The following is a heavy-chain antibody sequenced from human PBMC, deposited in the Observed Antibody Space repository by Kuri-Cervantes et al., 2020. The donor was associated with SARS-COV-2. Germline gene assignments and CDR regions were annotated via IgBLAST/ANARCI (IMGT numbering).Heavy chain of an antibody. V-gene: IGHV3-23*03. CDR3: AKGGGSPSVDFDY. Sequence: ESLKISCAASGFTFSDYYMSWVRQAPGKGLEWVSVIYSGGSSTYYADSVKGRFTISRDNSKNTLYLQMDSLRAEDTAVYYCAKGGGSPSVDFDYWGQGTLVTVSS. D-gene: IGHD1-26*01. J-gene: IGHJ4*02. CDR2: IYSGGSST. CDR1: GFTFSDYY.